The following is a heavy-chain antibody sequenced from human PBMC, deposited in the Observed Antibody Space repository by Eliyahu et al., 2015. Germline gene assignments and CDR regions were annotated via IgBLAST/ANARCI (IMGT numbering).Heavy chain of an antibody. CDR1: GYTFTSYD. CDR2: MNPNSGNR. Sequence: QXQLVQSGAEVKKPGAXVXVSCKASGYTFTSYDXNXGRQATGQGLEWMGWMNPNSGNRGYAQKFKGRVTMTKSTAISTVYMELSSLKSEDTAVYYCARGLGDTLTGPKNYYYYGLDVWGQGTTVTVSS. D-gene: IGHD3-9*01. CDR3: ARGLGDTLTGPKNYYYYGLDV. V-gene: IGHV1-8*01. J-gene: IGHJ6*02.